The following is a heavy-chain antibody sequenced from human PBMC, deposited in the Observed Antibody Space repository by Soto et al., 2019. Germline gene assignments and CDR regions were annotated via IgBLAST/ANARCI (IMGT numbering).Heavy chain of an antibody. CDR3: VGDPADKPTSRLDH. D-gene: IGHD1-26*01. CDR1: GFTFSTYE. V-gene: IGHV3-48*03. J-gene: IGHJ4*02. CDR2: ISGSGRT. Sequence: GGSLRLSCAASGFTFSTYEMNWVRLAPGKGLEWVSYISGSGRTGYPDSVRGRFVISRDNAKNLVYLQMTSLRADDTAIYYCVGDPADKPTSRLDHWGRGTLVTVPQ.